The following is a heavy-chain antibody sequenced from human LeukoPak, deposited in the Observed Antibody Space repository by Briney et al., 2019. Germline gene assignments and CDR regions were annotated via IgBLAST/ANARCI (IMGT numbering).Heavy chain of an antibody. J-gene: IGHJ6*02. Sequence: ASVKVSCKASGYTFTTYYMRWVRQAPGQGLEWMGIINPSGGGTKYDQKFQGRITITRDMSTRTAYMELSSLRSEDTAVYYCARADGMDVWGQGTTVTVSS. CDR3: ARADGMDV. CDR1: GYTFTTYY. CDR2: INPSGGGT. V-gene: IGHV1-46*01.